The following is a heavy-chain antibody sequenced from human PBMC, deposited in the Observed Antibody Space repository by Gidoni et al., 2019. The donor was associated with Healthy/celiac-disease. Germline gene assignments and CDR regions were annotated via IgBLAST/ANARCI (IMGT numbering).Heavy chain of an antibody. CDR1: GFTFSSYA. Sequence: EVQLLESGGGLVQPGGSLRLSCAASGFTFSSYAMSGVRQAPGKGLEWVSAISGSGGSTYYADSVKGRFTISRDNSKNTLYRQMNSLRAEDTAVYYCAKGGRNIVVVPAATNFDYWGQGTLVTVSS. CDR2: ISGSGGST. D-gene: IGHD2-2*01. V-gene: IGHV3-23*01. CDR3: AKGGRNIVVVPAATNFDY. J-gene: IGHJ4*02.